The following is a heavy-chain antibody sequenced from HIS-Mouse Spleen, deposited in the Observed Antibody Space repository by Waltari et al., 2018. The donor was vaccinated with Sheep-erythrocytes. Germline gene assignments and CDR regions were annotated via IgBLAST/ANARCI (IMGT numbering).Heavy chain of an antibody. J-gene: IGHJ1*01. Sequence: EVQLVESGGGLVQPGGSLRLSCAASGFTFSSYWMSWVRQAPGKGREWVANIKQDGSEKYYVDSVKGRFTSARDNAKNSLYLQMNSLRAEDTAVYYCASAGSSWYKFQHWGQGTLVTVSS. D-gene: IGHD6-13*01. CDR3: ASAGSSWYKFQH. CDR1: GFTFSSYW. CDR2: IKQDGSEK. V-gene: IGHV3-7*01.